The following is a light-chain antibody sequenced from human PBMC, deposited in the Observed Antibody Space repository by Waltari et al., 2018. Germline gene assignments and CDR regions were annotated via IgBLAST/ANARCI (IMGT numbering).Light chain of an antibody. J-gene: IGKJ2*01. CDR1: QSVSNY. V-gene: IGKV1-39*01. CDR3: QQTYSVLYT. CDR2: GSS. Sequence: DIQLTQSPSSLSASVGASITITCRASQSVSNYLNWYYQKPGNPPKLLIFGSSSLQSAVASRFSGSGSGTDFTLTISSLQPEDFATYYCQQTYSVLYTFGPGTKLQI.